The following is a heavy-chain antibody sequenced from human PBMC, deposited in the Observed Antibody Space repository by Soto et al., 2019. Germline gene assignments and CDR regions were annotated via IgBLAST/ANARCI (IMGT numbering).Heavy chain of an antibody. CDR3: ARRYGGNLDY. Sequence: PSETLSLTCTVSGGSISISSFHWCWIRQPPGKGLEWIGSIYYSGSTYYSPSLKSRVTISVDTSKNQFSLKLSSVTAADTAVYFCARRYGGNLDYWGQGTLVTVSS. CDR2: IYYSGST. J-gene: IGHJ4*02. CDR1: GGSISISSFH. V-gene: IGHV4-39*07. D-gene: IGHD1-26*01.